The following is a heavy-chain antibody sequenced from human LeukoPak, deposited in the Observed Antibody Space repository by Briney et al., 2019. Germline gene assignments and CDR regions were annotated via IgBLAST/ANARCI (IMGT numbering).Heavy chain of an antibody. J-gene: IGHJ4*02. CDR3: AGHHPRNTVDF. V-gene: IGHV4-59*08. Sequence: SETLSLTCTVSGGSISIYYWSWIRQPPGKGLEWIAYISDIGRINYNPSLKSRVTISLDTSKNQFSLKLSSVTAADTAVYYCAGHHPRNTVDFWGQGTLVTVSS. D-gene: IGHD2-8*02. CDR1: GGSISIYY. CDR2: ISDIGRI.